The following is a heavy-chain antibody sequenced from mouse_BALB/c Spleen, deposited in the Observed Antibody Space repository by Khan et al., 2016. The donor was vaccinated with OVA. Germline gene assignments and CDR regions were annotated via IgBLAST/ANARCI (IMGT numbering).Heavy chain of an antibody. CDR3: ASHLTGSFAY. Sequence: EVELVESGGDLVKPGGSLKLSCAASGFIFSSYSMSWVRQTPDKWLEWVATISSGGDYTYYPDSVKGRFTISRDDAKNTLYLQMSSLRSEDTAMYYWASHLTGSFAYWGQGTLVTVSA. CDR2: ISSGGDYT. V-gene: IGHV5-6*01. D-gene: IGHD4-1*01. J-gene: IGHJ3*01. CDR1: GFIFSSYS.